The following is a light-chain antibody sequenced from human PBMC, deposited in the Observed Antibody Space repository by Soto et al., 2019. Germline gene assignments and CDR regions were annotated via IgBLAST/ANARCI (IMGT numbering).Light chain of an antibody. CDR3: QQYNNWTLT. V-gene: IGKV3-15*01. Sequence: EIVITQSPATLSVSPGERATLSCRASQSVSSNLAWYPQKPGQAPRILISGASTRETGVPARFSGSGAGTECTRTITSLQSEDVEVDCCQQYNNWTLTFGPGTRLEIK. J-gene: IGKJ5*01. CDR1: QSVSSN. CDR2: GAS.